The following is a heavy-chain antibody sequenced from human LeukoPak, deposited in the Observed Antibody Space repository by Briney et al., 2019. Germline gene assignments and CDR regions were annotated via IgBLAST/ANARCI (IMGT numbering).Heavy chain of an antibody. V-gene: IGHV4-39*07. J-gene: IGHJ6*03. CDR1: GGSISSSNNYY. Sequence: SETLSLTCKVSGGSISSSNNYYWGWIRQPPGKGLEWIGSIYYCGSTYYNPSLKTRVTISVDTSKNQFSLRVTSVTAADTAVYYCARVDSYYYMDVWGKGTTVTVSS. D-gene: IGHD3-22*01. CDR3: ARVDSYYYMDV. CDR2: IYYCGST.